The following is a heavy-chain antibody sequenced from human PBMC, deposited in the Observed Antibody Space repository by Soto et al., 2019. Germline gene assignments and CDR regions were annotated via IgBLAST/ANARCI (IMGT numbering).Heavy chain of an antibody. D-gene: IGHD1-1*01. Sequence: ASVKVSCKASGYSFSTHSIHWVRQAPGQGLEWMGWINGGNGNTKYSQKFRDRVTITRDASASTGYMELSSLRSEDTAVYYCATGKGMEENYYYYGMDVWGQGTTVTVSS. CDR1: GYSFSTHS. J-gene: IGHJ6*02. CDR2: INGGNGNT. V-gene: IGHV1-3*01. CDR3: ATGKGMEENYYYYGMDV.